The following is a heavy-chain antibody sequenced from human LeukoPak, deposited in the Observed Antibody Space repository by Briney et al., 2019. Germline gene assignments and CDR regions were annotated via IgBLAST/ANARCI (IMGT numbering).Heavy chain of an antibody. Sequence: GGSLRLSCAASGFTFSSYAMHWVRQAPGKGLEWVAVISYDGSNKYYADSVKGRFTISRDNSKNTLYLQMNSLRAEDTAVYYCARAPWSDSSFIDYWGQGTLVTVSS. CDR3: ARAPWSDSSFIDY. CDR2: ISYDGSNK. V-gene: IGHV3-30*04. CDR1: GFTFSSYA. J-gene: IGHJ4*02. D-gene: IGHD6-6*01.